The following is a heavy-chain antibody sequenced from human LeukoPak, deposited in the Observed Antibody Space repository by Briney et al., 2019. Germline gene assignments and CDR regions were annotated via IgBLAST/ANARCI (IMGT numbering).Heavy chain of an antibody. CDR1: GYTFTSYG. J-gene: IGHJ4*02. Sequence: GASVKVSCKASGYTFTSYGISWLRQAPGQGREWVGWISAYNGNTNYAQKLQGRVTMTTDTTTSTAYMELRSLRSDDAAVYYCARLHYYDSSGYFDYWGQGTLVTVSS. V-gene: IGHV1-18*01. CDR3: ARLHYYDSSGYFDY. CDR2: ISAYNGNT. D-gene: IGHD3-22*01.